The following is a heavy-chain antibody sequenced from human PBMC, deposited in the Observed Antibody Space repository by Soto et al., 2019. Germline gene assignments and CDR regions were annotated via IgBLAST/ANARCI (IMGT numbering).Heavy chain of an antibody. J-gene: IGHJ6*02. D-gene: IGHD4-4*01. CDR3: ARAFHDYTKNDHYYSYAMDV. CDR1: GYTFTSYD. Sequence: QVRLVQSGAEVKKPGASVKVSCKASGYTFTSYDISWVRQASGQGLEWLGRVSPNGGHAAYAEKFQGRVTMTRNTSISTAYMELSSLRSDDTAIYYCARAFHDYTKNDHYYSYAMDVWGQGTTVSVSS. CDR2: VSPNGGHA. V-gene: IGHV1-8*01.